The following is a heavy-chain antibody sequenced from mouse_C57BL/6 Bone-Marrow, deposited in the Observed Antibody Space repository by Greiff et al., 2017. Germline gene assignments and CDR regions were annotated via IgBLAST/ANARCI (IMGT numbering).Heavy chain of an antibody. CDR3: TAPCYSNWGYFDV. CDR2: IDPENGDT. CDR1: GFNIKDYY. Sequence: VQLQQSGAELVRPGASVTLSCTASGFNIKDYYMHWVKQRPEQGLEWIGWIDPENGDTEYASKFQGKATITADTTSHTAYLQLSSLTSEDTAVYNCTAPCYSNWGYFDVWGTGTTVTVSS. J-gene: IGHJ1*03. V-gene: IGHV14-4*01. D-gene: IGHD2-5*01.